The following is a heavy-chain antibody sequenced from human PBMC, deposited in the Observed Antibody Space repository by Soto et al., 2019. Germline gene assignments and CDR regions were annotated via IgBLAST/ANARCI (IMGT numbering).Heavy chain of an antibody. V-gene: IGHV1-3*01. CDR2: INAGNGNT. D-gene: IGHD4-17*01. J-gene: IGHJ6*02. CDR3: AREGSTVTTFFQRYYHYGMDV. CDR1: GYTFTSYG. Sequence: GASVKVSCKASGYTFTSYGMHWVRQAPGQRVEWMGWINAGNGNTKYSQKFQGRVTITRDTSASTAYMELSSLRSEDTAVYYCAREGSTVTTFFQRYYHYGMDVWGQGTTVTVSS.